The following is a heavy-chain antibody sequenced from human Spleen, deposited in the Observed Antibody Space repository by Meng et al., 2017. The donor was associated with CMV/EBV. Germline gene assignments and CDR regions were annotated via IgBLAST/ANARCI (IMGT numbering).Heavy chain of an antibody. D-gene: IGHD1-26*01. CDR3: ARDLVGAYYFDY. CDR2: INSDGSST. Sequence: SCADSGCTFSSYWMHWVRQAPGKGLVWVSRINSDGSSTSYADSVKGRFTISRDNAKNTLYLQMNSLRAEDTAVYYCARDLVGAYYFDYWGQGTLVTVSS. V-gene: IGHV3-74*01. CDR1: GCTFSSYW. J-gene: IGHJ4*02.